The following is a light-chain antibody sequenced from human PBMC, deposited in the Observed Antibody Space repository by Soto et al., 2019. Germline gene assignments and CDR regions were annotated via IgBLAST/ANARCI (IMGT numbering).Light chain of an antibody. CDR3: QQRSNWLIT. Sequence: EIVLTQSPATLSLPPGERATLSCRASQSVSSYLAWYQQKPGQAPRLLIYDASNRATGIPARFSGSGSGTDFTLTISSLEPEDFAVYYCQQRSNWLITFGQATRLEIK. J-gene: IGKJ5*01. CDR1: QSVSSY. CDR2: DAS. V-gene: IGKV3-11*01.